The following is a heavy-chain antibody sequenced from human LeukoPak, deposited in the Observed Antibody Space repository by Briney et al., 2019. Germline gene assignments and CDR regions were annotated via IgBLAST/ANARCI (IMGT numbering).Heavy chain of an antibody. J-gene: IGHJ4*02. CDR2: LNPNSGET. D-gene: IGHD1-1*01. CDR1: GYTFTGYY. Sequence: SVKVSCTTSGYTFTGYYMHWLRQAPGQGPGGMGWLNPNSGETKFARKFQGRVTMSRDTSIYTAYMELNRLTSDDTAVYYCARALHNWNDQGSDHWGQGTLVTVSS. V-gene: IGHV1-2*02. CDR3: ARALHNWNDQGSDH.